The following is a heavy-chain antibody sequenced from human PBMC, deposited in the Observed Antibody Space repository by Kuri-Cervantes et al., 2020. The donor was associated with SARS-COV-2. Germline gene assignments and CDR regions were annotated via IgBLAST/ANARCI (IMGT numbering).Heavy chain of an antibody. CDR3: ARGGYGDYLS. J-gene: IGHJ5*02. Sequence: SETLSLTCTVSGGSISSGSYYWSWIRQPAGKGLEWIGRIYTSGSTNYNPFLKSRVTISVDTSKNQFSLKLSSVTAADTAVYYCARGGYGDYLSWGQGALVTVSS. CDR1: GGSISSGSYY. D-gene: IGHD4-17*01. CDR2: IYTSGST. V-gene: IGHV4-61*02.